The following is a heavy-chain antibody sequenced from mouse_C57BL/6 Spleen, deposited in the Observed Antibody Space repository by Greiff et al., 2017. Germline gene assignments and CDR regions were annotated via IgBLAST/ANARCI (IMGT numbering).Heavy chain of an antibody. D-gene: IGHD1-1*01. V-gene: IGHV14-2*01. CDR1: GFNIKDYY. CDR2: IDPEDGET. J-gene: IGHJ2*01. Sequence: VQLKESGAELVKPGASVKLSCTASGFNIKDYYMHWVKQRTEQGLEWIGRIDPEDGETKYAPKFQGKATITADTSSNTAYLQLSSLTSEDTAVYYCATARPHYYGSSYERDFDYWGQGTTLTVSS. CDR3: ATARPHYYGSSYERDFDY.